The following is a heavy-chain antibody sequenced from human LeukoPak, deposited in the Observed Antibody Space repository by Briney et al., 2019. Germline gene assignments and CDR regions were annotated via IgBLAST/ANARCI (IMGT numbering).Heavy chain of an antibody. V-gene: IGHV3-30*18. CDR3: AKEKAIATINYGLDV. Sequence: PGGPLTLSCAASGFTFDTYGMLWVRQAPRKGLEWVAVIAYDGSNRVYADSVKGRFTISRDNSKNTLYLQMNSLRGEDTAVYYCAKEKAIATINYGLDVWGQGTTVTVSS. CDR2: IAYDGSNR. D-gene: IGHD1-1*01. J-gene: IGHJ6*02. CDR1: GFTFDTYG.